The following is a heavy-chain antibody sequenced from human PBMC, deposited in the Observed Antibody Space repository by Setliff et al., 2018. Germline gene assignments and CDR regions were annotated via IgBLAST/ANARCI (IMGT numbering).Heavy chain of an antibody. Sequence: ASVKVSCKASGYTFTSYDINWVRQATGQGLEWMGWMNPNSGNTGYAQKFQGRVTITRNTSISTAYMELSSLRSEDTAVYYCATRGDSGSYYAAEYFQHWGQGTLVTVS. CDR1: GYTFTSYD. V-gene: IGHV1-8*03. D-gene: IGHD1-26*01. J-gene: IGHJ1*01. CDR3: ATRGDSGSYYAAEYFQH. CDR2: MNPNSGNT.